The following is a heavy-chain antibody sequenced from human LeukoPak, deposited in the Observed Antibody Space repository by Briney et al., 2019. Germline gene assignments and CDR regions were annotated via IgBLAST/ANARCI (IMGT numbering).Heavy chain of an antibody. CDR1: GFTFSSYA. V-gene: IGHV3-23*01. CDR2: ISGSGGST. CDR3: AKDVLVGTMIVVVTTHYFDY. D-gene: IGHD3-22*01. Sequence: GGSLRLSCAASGFTFSSYAMSWVRQAPGKGLEWVSAISGSGGSTYYADSVKGRFTISRDNSKNTLYLQMNSLRAEDTAVYYCAKDVLVGTMIVVVTTHYFDYWGQGTLVTVSS. J-gene: IGHJ4*02.